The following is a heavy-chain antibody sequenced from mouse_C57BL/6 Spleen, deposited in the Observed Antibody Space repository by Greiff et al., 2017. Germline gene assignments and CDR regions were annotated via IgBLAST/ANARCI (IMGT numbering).Heavy chain of an antibody. CDR1: GYTFTSYW. CDR3: ARSCDAMDY. Sequence: QVQLKQPGAELVKPGASVTMSCKASGYTFTSYWITWVKHRPGPGLEWIGDIYPGSGSTNYNEKFKSKATLTVDTSSSTAYMQLSSLTSEDAAVYYCARSCDAMDYWGQGTSVTVSS. J-gene: IGHJ4*01. CDR2: IYPGSGST. V-gene: IGHV1-55*01.